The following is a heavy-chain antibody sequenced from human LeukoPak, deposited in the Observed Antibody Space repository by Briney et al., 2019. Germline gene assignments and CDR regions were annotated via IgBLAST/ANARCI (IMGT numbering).Heavy chain of an antibody. V-gene: IGHV4-61*08. J-gene: IGHJ5*02. D-gene: IGHD2-15*01. Sequence: SETLSLTCTASGGSLNSGGNYWSWIRQPPGKGLEWIAYIYYSGSANYNPSLKSRVTISIDTSKNQFSLKLSSVTAGDTAVYYCARDSSCSGGTCHDTWGQGTLVTVSS. CDR1: GGSLNSGGNY. CDR3: ARDSSCSGGTCHDT. CDR2: IYYSGSA.